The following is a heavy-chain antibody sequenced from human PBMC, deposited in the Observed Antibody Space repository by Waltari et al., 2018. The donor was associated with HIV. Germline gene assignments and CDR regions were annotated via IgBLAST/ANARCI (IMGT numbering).Heavy chain of an antibody. V-gene: IGHV4-59*01. D-gene: IGHD2-2*01. CDR2: IYYSGST. CDR1: GGSISSYY. J-gene: IGHJ2*01. CDR3: ARLYCSSTSCYPYWYFDL. Sequence: QVQLQESGPGLVKPSETLSLTCTVSGGSISSYYWSWIRQPPGKGLECIGYIYYSGSTNYYPSLKSLFSISVDTSKNQFSRKLGSVTAADTAVYYCARLYCSSTSCYPYWYFDLWGRGTLVTVSS.